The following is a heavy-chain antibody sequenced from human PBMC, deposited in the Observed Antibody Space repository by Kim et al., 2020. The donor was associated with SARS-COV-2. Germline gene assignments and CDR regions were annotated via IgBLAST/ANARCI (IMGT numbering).Heavy chain of an antibody. CDR3: ARDPPGSGRYYQYYYYYGMDV. V-gene: IGHV1-18*01. CDR1: GYTFTSYG. D-gene: IGHD3-10*01. CDR2: ISAYNGNT. J-gene: IGHJ6*02. Sequence: ASVKVSCKASGYTFTSYGISWVRQAPGQGLEWMGWISAYNGNTNYAQKLQGRVTMTTDTSTSTAYMELRSLRSDDTAVYYCARDPPGSGRYYQYYYYYGMDVWGQGTTVTVSS.